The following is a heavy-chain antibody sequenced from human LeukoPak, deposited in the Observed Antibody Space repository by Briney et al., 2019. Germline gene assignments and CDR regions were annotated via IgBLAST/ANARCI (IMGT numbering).Heavy chain of an antibody. CDR2: MNPNTGNT. J-gene: IGHJ6*03. Sequence: GASLKVSCKASGYTFTSYDIKWVRQATGQGLEWMGWMNPNTGNTGYAQKFQSRDTITPNTSISTPYMGLSSLRSEDTAVYYCGRSAREYYDYVWGSSGYYYYYMDVWGKGTTVTVSS. V-gene: IGHV1-8*03. CDR3: GRSAREYYDYVWGSSGYYYYYMDV. CDR1: GYTFTSYD. D-gene: IGHD3-16*01.